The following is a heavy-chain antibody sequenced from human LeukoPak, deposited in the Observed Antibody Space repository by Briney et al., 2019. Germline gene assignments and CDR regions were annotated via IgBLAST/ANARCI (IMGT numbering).Heavy chain of an antibody. CDR3: AGSTYYYDSSGYDY. Sequence: SETLSLTCAVSGGSISSGGYSWSWIRQPPGKGLEWIGYIYHSGSTYYNPSLKSRVTISVDRSKNQFSLKLSSVTAADTAVYYCAGSTYYYDSSGYDYWGQGTLVTVSS. V-gene: IGHV4-30-2*01. CDR2: IYHSGST. J-gene: IGHJ4*02. CDR1: GGSISSGGYS. D-gene: IGHD3-22*01.